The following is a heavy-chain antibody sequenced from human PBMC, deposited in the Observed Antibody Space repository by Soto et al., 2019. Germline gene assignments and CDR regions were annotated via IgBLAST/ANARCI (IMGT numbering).Heavy chain of an antibody. CDR1: GGTFSSYA. J-gene: IGHJ6*01. D-gene: IGHD6-19*01. CDR3: ATRYSSGGSYYSFGVDD. V-gene: IGHV1-69*12. Sequence: QVQLVQSGAEVKNRGSSVKVSCEASGGTFSSYAISWVRQAPGQGLEWMGGIIPSFGTADYAQQFQGRVTITAYESTRTAYMELSSMRSEDTAVYSCATRYSSGGSYYSFGVDDWGQGTTVAVS. CDR2: IIPSFGTA.